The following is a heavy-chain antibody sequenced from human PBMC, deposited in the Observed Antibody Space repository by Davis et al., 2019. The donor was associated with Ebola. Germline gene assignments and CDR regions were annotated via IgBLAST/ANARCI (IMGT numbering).Heavy chain of an antibody. CDR2: ISYDGSNK. CDR1: GFTFSSYA. J-gene: IGHJ4*02. CDR3: AREVTGVVSY. D-gene: IGHD2-21*01. Sequence: GESLKISCAASGFTFSSYAIHWVRQAPGKGLEWVAVISYDGSNKYYADSVKGRFTISRDNSKNTLYLQMNSLRAEDTAVYYCAREVTGVVSYWGQGTLVTVSS. V-gene: IGHV3-30*04.